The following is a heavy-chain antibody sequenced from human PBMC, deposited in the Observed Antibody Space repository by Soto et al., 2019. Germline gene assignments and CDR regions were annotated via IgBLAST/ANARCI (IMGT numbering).Heavy chain of an antibody. J-gene: IGHJ6*01. CDR1: GFTFSLYS. CDR2: ISRSSTGI. Sequence: EVQLVESGGGLVQPGGSLRLSCAASGFTFSLYSMSWVRQAPGKGLEWVSYISRSSTGIHYADSVKGRFSIYRDDVTNSMRLQMNSLRDGDTAVYYCASAVTWGMDVWGQGTTVSISS. D-gene: IGHD3-10*01. CDR3: ASAVTWGMDV. V-gene: IGHV3-48*02.